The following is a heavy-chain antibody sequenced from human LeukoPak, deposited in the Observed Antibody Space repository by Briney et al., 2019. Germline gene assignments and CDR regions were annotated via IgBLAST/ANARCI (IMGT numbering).Heavy chain of an antibody. V-gene: IGHV3-66*01. CDR1: GFTVSSNY. CDR2: MYSGGSR. J-gene: IGHJ4*02. D-gene: IGHD3-22*01. Sequence: GGSLRLSCAASGFTVSSNYMSWVRQAPGKGLEWVSVMYSGGSRYYADSVKGRLTISRDNSKNTLYLQMNSLRAEDTAVYYCARDGAYDSSGYYPYYFDYWGQGTLVTVSS. CDR3: ARDGAYDSSGYYPYYFDY.